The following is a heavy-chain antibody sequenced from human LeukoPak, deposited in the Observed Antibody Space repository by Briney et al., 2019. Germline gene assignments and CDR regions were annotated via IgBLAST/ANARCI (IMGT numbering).Heavy chain of an antibody. D-gene: IGHD3-16*01. CDR2: I. CDR1: GYSFTSYW. CDR3: ARHLASPEGGVDY. V-gene: IGHV5-51*01. Sequence: GESLKISCKGSGYSFTSYWIGWVSQMPGKGLEWMGIIYSPSFQGQVTISADKSISTAYLQWSSLKASDTAMYYCARHLASPEGGVDYWGQGTLVTVSS. J-gene: IGHJ4*02.